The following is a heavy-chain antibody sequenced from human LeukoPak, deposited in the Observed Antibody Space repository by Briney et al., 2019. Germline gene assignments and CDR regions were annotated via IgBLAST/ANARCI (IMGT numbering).Heavy chain of an antibody. J-gene: IGHJ4*02. CDR2: ISYDGSNK. CDR1: GFTFSRYG. CDR3: AKDRYSGYDCFDY. D-gene: IGHD5-12*01. Sequence: PGRSLRLSCAASGFTFSRYGMHWVRQAPGMGLEWVAVISYDGSNKYYGDSAKGRFTISRDNSKNTLYLQMNSLRAEDTAVYYCAKDRYSGYDCFDYWGQGTLVTVSS. V-gene: IGHV3-30*18.